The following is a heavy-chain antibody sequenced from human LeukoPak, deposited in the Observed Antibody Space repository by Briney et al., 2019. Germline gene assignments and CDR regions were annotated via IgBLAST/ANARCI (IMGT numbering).Heavy chain of an antibody. Sequence: GGSLRLSCVASEFTFSSYWMTWVRQAPGKGLEWVANIKQEGSERYYVDSVKGRFTISRDNAKNSLYLQMNSLRAEDTAVYYCARDDHGDVWGQGTLVTVSS. CDR1: EFTFSSYW. CDR3: ARDDHGDV. J-gene: IGHJ4*02. D-gene: IGHD4-17*01. CDR2: IKQEGSER. V-gene: IGHV3-7*01.